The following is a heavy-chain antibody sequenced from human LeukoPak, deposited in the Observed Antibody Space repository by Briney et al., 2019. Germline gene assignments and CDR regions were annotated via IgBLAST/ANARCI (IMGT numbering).Heavy chain of an antibody. D-gene: IGHD3-22*01. Sequence: PSETLSLTCTVSGGPISSSSYYWGWIRQPPGKGLEWIGSIYYSGSTYYNPSLKSRVTISVDTSKNQFSLKLSSVTAADTAVYYCARQGSYDSSGYYYKWYFDLWGRGTLVTVSS. V-gene: IGHV4-39*01. CDR1: GGPISSSSYY. J-gene: IGHJ2*01. CDR2: IYYSGST. CDR3: ARQGSYDSSGYYYKWYFDL.